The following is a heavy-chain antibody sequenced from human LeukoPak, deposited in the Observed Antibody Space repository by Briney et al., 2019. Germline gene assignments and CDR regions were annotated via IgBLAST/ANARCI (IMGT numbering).Heavy chain of an antibody. J-gene: IGHJ3*02. CDR2: INAGNGNT. CDR1: GYTFTSYA. Sequence: GASVKVSCKASGYTFTSYAMHWVRQAPGQRLEWMGWINAGNGNTKYSQKFQGRVTITRDTSASTAYMELSSLRSEDTAVYYCARERGGGTTGTMTYDIWGQGTMVTVSS. CDR3: ARERGGGTTGTMTYDI. V-gene: IGHV1-3*01. D-gene: IGHD1-1*01.